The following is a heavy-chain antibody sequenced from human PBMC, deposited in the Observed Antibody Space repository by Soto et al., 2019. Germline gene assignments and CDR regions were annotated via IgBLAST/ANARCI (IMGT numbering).Heavy chain of an antibody. J-gene: IGHJ5*02. CDR2: IYTSGST. V-gene: IGHV4-4*07. Sequence: ETLSLTCTVSGGSISRDSWSWVRQPAWQRLQCIRGIYTSGSTNYNPSLKSRVTMSVDTSKNQFSLKLSSVTAADTAVYYCARDRVAARPLSGWFGPWGQGTLVTVSS. CDR3: ARDRVAARPLSGWFGP. D-gene: IGHD6-6*01. CDR1: GGSISRDS.